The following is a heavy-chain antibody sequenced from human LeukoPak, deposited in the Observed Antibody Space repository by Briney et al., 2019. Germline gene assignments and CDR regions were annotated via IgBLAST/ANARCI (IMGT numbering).Heavy chain of an antibody. CDR1: GYTFIDYY. D-gene: IGHD6-19*01. Sequence: GASVNVSCKASGYTFIDYYMHWVRQAPGQGLEWMGWINPNSGGTDYAQKSQGRVTMTRDTSISTAYMELSRLRSDDTAVYYCARGGYNTGWEFDYSGQGTLVTVSS. V-gene: IGHV1-2*02. CDR3: ARGGYNTGWEFDY. J-gene: IGHJ4*02. CDR2: INPNSGGT.